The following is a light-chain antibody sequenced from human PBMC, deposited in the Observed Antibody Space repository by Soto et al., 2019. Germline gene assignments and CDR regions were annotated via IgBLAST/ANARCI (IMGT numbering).Light chain of an antibody. CDR1: RSNIGSNT. Sequence: QSVLTQPPSASGTPGQRVTISCSGSRSNIGSNTVNWYQQHPGTAPKLLLYCNNKQPPGGPARLSGSKTGTSASLATSGLHSEDEDDYYCAAWDDSLNGHVVFGGGTKLTVL. V-gene: IGLV1-44*01. CDR3: AAWDDSLNGHVV. CDR2: CNN. J-gene: IGLJ2*01.